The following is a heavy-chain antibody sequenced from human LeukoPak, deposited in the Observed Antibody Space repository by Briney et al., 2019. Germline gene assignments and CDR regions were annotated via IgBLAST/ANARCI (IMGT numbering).Heavy chain of an antibody. J-gene: IGHJ5*02. Sequence: SVKVSCKASGYTFTGYYMHWVRQAPGQGLEWMGRINPNSGGTNYAQKFQGRVTMTKDKSISTGYMELSRLRSDDTAVYYCARAPLGYNWFDPWGQGTLVTVSS. D-gene: IGHD3-10*01. CDR3: ARAPLGYNWFDP. CDR2: INPNSGGT. CDR1: GYTFTGYY. V-gene: IGHV1-2*06.